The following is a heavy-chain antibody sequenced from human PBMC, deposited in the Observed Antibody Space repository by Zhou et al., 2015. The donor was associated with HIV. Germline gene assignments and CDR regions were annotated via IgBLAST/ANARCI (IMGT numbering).Heavy chain of an antibody. Sequence: QVQLVQSGAEVKKPGSSVKVSCKASGGTFSSYAISWVRQAPGQGLEWMGGIIPIFGTANYAQKFQGRVTITADESTSTAYMELSSLRSEDTAVYYCARGKDGYSSSWYLRPAHVSYFQHWGQGTLVTVSS. D-gene: IGHD6-13*01. CDR1: GGTFSSYA. V-gene: IGHV1-69*01. J-gene: IGHJ1*01. CDR2: IIPIFGTA. CDR3: ARGKDGYSSSWYLRPAHVSYFQH.